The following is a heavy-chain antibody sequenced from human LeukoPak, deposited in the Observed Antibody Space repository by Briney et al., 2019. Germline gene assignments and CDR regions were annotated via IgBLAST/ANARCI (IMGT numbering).Heavy chain of an antibody. D-gene: IGHD4-17*01. CDR1: GEIDSSYG. CDR3: ANRPHDYGDYGDAFDI. CDR2: ISAHNGNT. Sequence: ASVKVSCKASGEIDSSYGFSWVRQAPGQGLEGMGWISAHNGNTNYAQKVQGRIIMTTATDTSTAFQGLRSLRSDGTAVYYCANRPHDYGDYGDAFDIWGQGTMVTVAS. J-gene: IGHJ3*02. V-gene: IGHV1-18*01.